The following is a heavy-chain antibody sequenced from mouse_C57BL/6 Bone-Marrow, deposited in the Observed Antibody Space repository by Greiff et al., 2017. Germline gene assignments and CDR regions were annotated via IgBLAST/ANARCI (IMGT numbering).Heavy chain of an antibody. V-gene: IGHV1-81*01. J-gene: IGHJ2*01. CDR3: AREGYGSLYYFDY. D-gene: IGHD1-1*01. CDR2: IYPRSGNT. CDR1: GYTFTSYG. Sequence: VKLMESGAELARPGASVKLSCKASGYTFTSYGISWVKQRTGQGLEWIGEIYPRSGNTYYNEKFKGKATLTADKSSSTAYMELRSLTSEDSAVYFCAREGYGSLYYFDYWGQGTTLTVSS.